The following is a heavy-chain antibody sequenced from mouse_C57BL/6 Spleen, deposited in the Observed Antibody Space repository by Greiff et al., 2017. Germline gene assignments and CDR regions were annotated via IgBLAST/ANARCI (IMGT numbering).Heavy chain of an antibody. Sequence: VKLQQSGPGLVQPSQSLSITCTVSGFSLTSYGVHWVRQSPGKGLEWLGVIWSGGSTDYNAAFISRLSISKDNSKSQCFFKMNSLQADDTAIYYCARDYGSSYGYFDVWGTGTTVTVSS. J-gene: IGHJ1*03. CDR2: IWSGGST. CDR3: ARDYGSSYGYFDV. CDR1: GFSLTSYG. D-gene: IGHD1-1*01. V-gene: IGHV2-2*01.